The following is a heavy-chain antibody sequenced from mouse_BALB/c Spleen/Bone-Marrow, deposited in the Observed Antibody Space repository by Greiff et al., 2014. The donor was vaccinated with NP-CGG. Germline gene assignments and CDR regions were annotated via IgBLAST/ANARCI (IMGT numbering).Heavy chain of an antibody. CDR3: ALLLRYYAMDY. D-gene: IGHD1-1*01. Sequence: VQLQQSGAELVKPGASVKLSCTASGFNIKDTYMHWVKQRPEQGLEWIGRIDPANGNTKYDPKFQGKATITAETSSNTAYLQLSSLTSEDTAVYYCALLLRYYAMDYWGQGTSVTVSS. CDR2: IDPANGNT. CDR1: GFNIKDTY. J-gene: IGHJ4*01. V-gene: IGHV14-3*02.